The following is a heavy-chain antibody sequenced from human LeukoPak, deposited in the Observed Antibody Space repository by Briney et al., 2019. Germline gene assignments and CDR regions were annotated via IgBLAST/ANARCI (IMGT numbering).Heavy chain of an antibody. CDR3: AKGHDYVWGSYRSQFDY. V-gene: IGHV3-23*01. CDR2: ISGSGGST. J-gene: IGHJ4*02. CDR1: GFTFSSYA. Sequence: GGSLRLSCAASGFTFSSYAMSWVRQAPGKGLEWVSAISGSGGSTYYADSVKGRFTISRDNSKNTLYLQMNSLRAEDTAVYYCAKGHDYVWGSYRSQFDYWGQGTLVTVSS. D-gene: IGHD3-16*02.